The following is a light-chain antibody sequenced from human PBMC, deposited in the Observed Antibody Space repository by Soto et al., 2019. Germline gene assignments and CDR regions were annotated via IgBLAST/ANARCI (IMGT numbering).Light chain of an antibody. J-gene: IGLJ1*01. CDR3: SSYTSSSTRV. CDR1: SSYVGGYNY. Sequence: QSALTQPASVSGSPGQSITISCTGTSSYVGGYNYVSWYQQHPGKAPKLMIYDVSNRPSGVSNRFSGSKSGNTASLTISGLQGEDEADYYCSSYTSSSTRVFGTGTKVTVL. V-gene: IGLV2-14*01. CDR2: DVS.